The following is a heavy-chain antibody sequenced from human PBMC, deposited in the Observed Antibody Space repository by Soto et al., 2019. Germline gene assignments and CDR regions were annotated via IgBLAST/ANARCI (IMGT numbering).Heavy chain of an antibody. CDR1: GFTFSSYR. V-gene: IGHV3-21*01. CDR2: ISSSSSYI. J-gene: IGHJ4*02. CDR3: ARGLYYYDSSGYYHY. Sequence: KTGGSLRLSXAASGFTFSSYRMNWVRQAPGKGLEWVSSISSSSSYIYYADSVKGRFTISRDNAKNSLYLQMNSLRAEDTAVYYCARGLYYYDSSGYYHYWGQGTLVTVSS. D-gene: IGHD3-22*01.